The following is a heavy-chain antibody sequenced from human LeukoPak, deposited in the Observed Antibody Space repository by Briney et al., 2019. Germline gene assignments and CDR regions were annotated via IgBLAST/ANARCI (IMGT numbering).Heavy chain of an antibody. V-gene: IGHV4-4*09. J-gene: IGHJ4*02. CDR3: ARCGGGGYNYDY. CDR2: IYTSGST. D-gene: IGHD5-24*01. Sequence: SETLSLTCTVSGGSINSYYWSWIRQPPGKGLEWIGYIYTSGSTNYNPSLKSRVTISVDTSKNQFSLSLSSVTAADTAVYYCARCGGGGYNYDYWGQGTLVTVSS. CDR1: GGSINSYY.